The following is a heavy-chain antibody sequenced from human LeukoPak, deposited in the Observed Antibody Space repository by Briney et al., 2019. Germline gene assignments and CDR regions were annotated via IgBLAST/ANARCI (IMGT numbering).Heavy chain of an antibody. D-gene: IGHD7-27*01. J-gene: IGHJ4*02. V-gene: IGHV4-38-2*01. CDR1: GYSISSGYY. Sequence: PSGTLSLTCAVSGYSISSGYYWGWIRQPPGKGLEWIGSIYHSGSTYYNPSLKSRVTISVDTSKNQFSLKLSSVTAADTAVYYCARSNWAYYFDYWGQGTLVTVSS. CDR2: IYHSGST. CDR3: ARSNWAYYFDY.